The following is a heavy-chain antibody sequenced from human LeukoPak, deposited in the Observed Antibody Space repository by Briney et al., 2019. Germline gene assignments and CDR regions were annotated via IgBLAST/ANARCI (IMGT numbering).Heavy chain of an antibody. D-gene: IGHD1-1*01. CDR2: IYTSGGT. CDR1: GGSLSSYY. J-gene: IGHJ6*02. CDR3: ARAPSYNSARLDV. Sequence: SETLSLTCTVSGGSLSSYYWTWVRQPAREGPEWIGRIYTSGGTNYNPSLKSRVTMSVDTSENRFSLKLTSVTAADTAVYYCARAPSYNSARLDVWGQGTTVTVSS. V-gene: IGHV4-4*07.